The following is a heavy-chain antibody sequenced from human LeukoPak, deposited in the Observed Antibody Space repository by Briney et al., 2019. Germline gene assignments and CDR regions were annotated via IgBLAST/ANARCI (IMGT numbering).Heavy chain of an antibody. CDR1: GFTFSSYG. V-gene: IGHV3-30*02. CDR3: AKDQDYYGSGRKRAFDI. D-gene: IGHD3-10*01. CDR2: IRYDGSNK. Sequence: PGGSLRLSCAASGFTFSSYGMHWVRQAPGKGLEWVAFIRYDGSNKYYADSVKGRFTISRDNSKNTVYLQMNSLRAEDTAVYYCAKDQDYYGSGRKRAFDIWGQGTMVTVSS. J-gene: IGHJ3*02.